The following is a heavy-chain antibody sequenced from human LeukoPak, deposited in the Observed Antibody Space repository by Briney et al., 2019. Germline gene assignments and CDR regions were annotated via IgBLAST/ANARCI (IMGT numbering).Heavy chain of an antibody. Sequence: SETLSLTCTVSGGSISSYYWSWIRQPPGKGLEWMGYIYYSGSTNYNPSLKSRVTISVDTSKNQFSLKLSSVTAADTAAYYCARDVANCGGDCYLAGDAFDIWGQGTMVTVSS. J-gene: IGHJ3*02. CDR3: ARDVANCGGDCYLAGDAFDI. V-gene: IGHV4-59*01. D-gene: IGHD2-21*02. CDR1: GGSISSYY. CDR2: IYYSGST.